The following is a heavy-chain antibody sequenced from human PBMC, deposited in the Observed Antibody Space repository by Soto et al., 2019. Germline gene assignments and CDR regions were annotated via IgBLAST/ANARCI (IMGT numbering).Heavy chain of an antibody. D-gene: IGHD1-20*01. Sequence: ASVKVSCKASGYTFTSYDINWVRQATGQGLEWMGWMNPNSGNTGYAQKFQGRVTMTRNTSISTAYMELSSLRSEDTAVYYCARGHNWKNVGFWFDPWGQGTLVTVSS. J-gene: IGHJ5*02. CDR3: ARGHNWKNVGFWFDP. V-gene: IGHV1-8*01. CDR2: MNPNSGNT. CDR1: GYTFTSYD.